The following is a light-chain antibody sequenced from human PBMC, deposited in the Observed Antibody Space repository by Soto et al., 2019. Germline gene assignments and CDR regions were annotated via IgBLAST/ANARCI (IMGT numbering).Light chain of an antibody. CDR1: QSVSSNY. J-gene: IGKJ1*01. V-gene: IGKV3-20*01. CDR2: EAS. Sequence: ENVLTQSPGTLSLSPGERATLSCRASQSVSSNYLAWFQQTPGQAPRLLIYEASIRAAGIPDRFSGSGSGTDFTLTISRLEPEDFAVYYCQQYATSPRTFGRGTKVEIK. CDR3: QQYATSPRT.